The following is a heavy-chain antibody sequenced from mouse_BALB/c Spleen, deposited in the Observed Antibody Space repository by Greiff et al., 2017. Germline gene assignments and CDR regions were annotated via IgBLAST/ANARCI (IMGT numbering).Heavy chain of an antibody. CDR2: IDPANGNT. CDR3: AIYGNYPPFDY. D-gene: IGHD2-1*01. V-gene: IGHV14-3*02. CDR1: GFNIKDTY. J-gene: IGHJ2*01. Sequence: EVQGVESGAELVKPGASVKLSCTASGFNIKDTYMHWVKQRPEQGLEWIGRIDPANGNTKYDPKFQGKATITADTSSNTAYLQLSSLTSEDTAVYYCAIYGNYPPFDYWGQGTTLTVSS.